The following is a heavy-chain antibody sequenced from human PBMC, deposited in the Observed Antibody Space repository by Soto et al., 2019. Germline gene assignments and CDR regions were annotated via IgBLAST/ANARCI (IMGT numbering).Heavy chain of an antibody. Sequence: GGSMRLSCAASGITLSNAWMTWVRQAPGKGLEWVGRIKSITDGGTTDYAAPVKGRFTISRDDSKDTLYLQMNNLKTEDTAVYHCTTDSADIVVVPATFGMDVWGQGTTVTVSS. CDR2: IKSITDGGTT. J-gene: IGHJ6*02. V-gene: IGHV3-15*01. CDR1: GITLSNAW. D-gene: IGHD2-2*01. CDR3: TTDSADIVVVPATFGMDV.